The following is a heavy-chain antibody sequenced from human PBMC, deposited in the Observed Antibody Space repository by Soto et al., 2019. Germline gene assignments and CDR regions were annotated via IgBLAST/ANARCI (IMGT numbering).Heavy chain of an antibody. J-gene: IGHJ4*02. D-gene: IGHD5-12*01. CDR1: AGSFSSGSYY. CDR3: ARWVATIQYFDY. V-gene: IGHV4-39*01. CDR2: IYHSGTT. Sequence: SETLSLTCTVSAGSFSSGSYYWGWIRQPPGKGLEWIGNIYHSGTTYYNPSLRSRVIISVDTSKNQFSLKVNSVTAADTAVYYCARWVATIQYFDYWGQGTLVTVSS.